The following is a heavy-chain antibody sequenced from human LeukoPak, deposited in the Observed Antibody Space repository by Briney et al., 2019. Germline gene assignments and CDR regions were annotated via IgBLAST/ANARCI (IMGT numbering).Heavy chain of an antibody. CDR2: IVYDGSNK. J-gene: IGHJ3*02. CDR3: ARDQYDSSSWYENDDAFDI. V-gene: IGHV3-30*03. Sequence: GGSLRLSCAASGFTFSSYGMHWVRQAPGKGLEWVALIVYDGSNKYDESSKHYADSVKGRFTISRDNSKNTLYLQLNSLRAEDTAVYYCARDQYDSSSWYENDDAFDIWGQGTMVTVSS. CDR1: GFTFSSYG. D-gene: IGHD6-13*01.